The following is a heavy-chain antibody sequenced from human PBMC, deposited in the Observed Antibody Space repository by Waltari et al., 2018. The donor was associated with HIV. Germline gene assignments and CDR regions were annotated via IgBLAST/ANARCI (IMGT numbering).Heavy chain of an antibody. D-gene: IGHD4-17*01. CDR3: ARDSLGLTVTTEGGGFDY. Sequence: VSWVRQAPGKGLEWVANIKQDGSEKYYVDSVKGRFTISRDNAKNSLYLQMNSLRAEDTAVYYCARDSLGLTVTTEGGGFDYWGQGTLVTVSS. J-gene: IGHJ4*02. CDR2: IKQDGSEK. V-gene: IGHV3-7*01.